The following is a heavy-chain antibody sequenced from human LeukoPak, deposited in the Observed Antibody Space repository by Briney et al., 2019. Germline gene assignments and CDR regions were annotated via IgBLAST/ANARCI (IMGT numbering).Heavy chain of an antibody. CDR2: IIPTFGTA. Sequence: ASVKVSCKASGGTFSSYAISWVRQAPGQGLEWMGGIIPTFGTANYAQKFQGRVAITADESTSTAYMELSSLRSEDTAVYYCAREMATYRDAFDIWGQGTMVTVSS. D-gene: IGHD5-24*01. CDR1: GGTFSSYA. V-gene: IGHV1-69*13. J-gene: IGHJ3*02. CDR3: AREMATYRDAFDI.